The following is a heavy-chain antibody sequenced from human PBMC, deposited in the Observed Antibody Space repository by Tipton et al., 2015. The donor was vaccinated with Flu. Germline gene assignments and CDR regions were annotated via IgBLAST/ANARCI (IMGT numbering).Heavy chain of an antibody. CDR3: ARDASGNYSFLSAYADF. Sequence: QVQLVQSGAEVKRPGASVKVSCKASGYTFTNYYLHWVRQARGQGLEAMGWVNPNSGDTKVAQKFQGRVTMTRDASISTAYMELTSLTSDATAVYYCARDASGNYSFLSAYADFWGQGSLVTVSS. CDR1: GYTFTNYY. J-gene: IGHJ4*02. CDR2: VNPNSGDT. D-gene: IGHD3-22*01. V-gene: IGHV1-2*02.